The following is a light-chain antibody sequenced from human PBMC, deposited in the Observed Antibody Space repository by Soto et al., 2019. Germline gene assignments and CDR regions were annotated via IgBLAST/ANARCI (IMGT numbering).Light chain of an antibody. CDR1: NSNIGSDYG. V-gene: IGLV1-40*01. Sequence: QSVLTQPPSVSGAPGQRITISCIGNNSNIGSDYGLHWYQQLPGMAPKLLIYATDSRPSGVPDRFSGSKSGTSASLAIAGLQVEDEADFYCQSYDSTVSGSVFGGGTKLTVL. CDR3: QSYDSTVSGSV. CDR2: ATD. J-gene: IGLJ3*02.